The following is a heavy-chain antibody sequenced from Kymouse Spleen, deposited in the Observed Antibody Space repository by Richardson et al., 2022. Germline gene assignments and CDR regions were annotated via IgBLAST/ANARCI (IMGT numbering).Heavy chain of an antibody. CDR1: GFTFSSYG. CDR2: ISYDGSNK. J-gene: IGHJ5*02. D-gene: IGHD1-7*01. CDR3: AKAEGAITGTTGFDP. Sequence: QVQLVESGGGVVQPGRSLRLSCAASGFTFSSYGMHWVRQAPGKGLEWVAVISYDGSNKYYADSVKGRFTISRDNSKNTLYLQMNSLRAEDTAVYYCAKAEGAITGTTGFDPWGQGTLVTVSS. V-gene: IGHV3-30*18.